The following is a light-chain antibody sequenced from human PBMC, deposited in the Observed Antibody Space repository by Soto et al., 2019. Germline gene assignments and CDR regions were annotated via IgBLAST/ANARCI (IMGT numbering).Light chain of an antibody. CDR3: QQYYSYPRT. J-gene: IGKJ1*01. CDR1: QGISSY. Sequence: AIRINQSPSSFSASTGDRGAITCRASQGISSYLAWYQQKPGKAPKLLIYAASTLQSGVPSRFSGSGSGTDFTLTISCLQSEDFATYYCQQYYSYPRTFGQGTKVDIK. CDR2: AAS. V-gene: IGKV1-8*01.